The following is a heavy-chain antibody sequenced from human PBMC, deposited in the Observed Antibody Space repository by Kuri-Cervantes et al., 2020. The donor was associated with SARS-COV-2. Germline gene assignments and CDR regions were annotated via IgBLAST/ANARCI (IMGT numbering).Heavy chain of an antibody. V-gene: IGHV4-39*01. Sequence: ESLKISCTVSGGSIISSSYYWGWIRQPPGKGLEWIGSIYYSGSTYYNPSLKSRVTISVDTSKNQFSLKLSSVTAADTAVYYCARREIAARRLFDYWGQGTLVTVSS. CDR2: IYYSGST. CDR3: ARREIAARRLFDY. D-gene: IGHD6-6*01. J-gene: IGHJ4*02. CDR1: GGSIISSSYY.